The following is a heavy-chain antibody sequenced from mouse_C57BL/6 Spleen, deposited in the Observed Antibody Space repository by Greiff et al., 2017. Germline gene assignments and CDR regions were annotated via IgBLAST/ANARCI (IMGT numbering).Heavy chain of an antibody. V-gene: IGHV5-17*01. Sequence: DVKLVESGGGLVKPGGSLKLSCAASGFTFSDYGMHWVRQAPEKGLEWVAYISSGSSTIYYADTVKGRFPFSRDNAKNTLFLQMTSLRSEDTAMYYCARGGNYGGDYGGQGTSVTGSS. CDR3: ARGGNYGGDY. CDR1: GFTFSDYG. J-gene: IGHJ4*01. CDR2: ISSGSSTI. D-gene: IGHD2-1*01.